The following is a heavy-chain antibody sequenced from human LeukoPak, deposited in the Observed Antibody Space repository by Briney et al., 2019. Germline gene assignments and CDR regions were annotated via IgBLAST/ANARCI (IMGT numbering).Heavy chain of an antibody. V-gene: IGHV4-39*01. Sequence: SETLSLTCTVSGGSISSSSYYWGWIRQPPGKGLEWIGSIYYSGSTYYNPSLKSRVTISVDTSKNQFSLKLSSVTAADTAVYYCARRVGVALDYWGQGTLVTVSS. J-gene: IGHJ4*02. CDR3: ARRVGVALDY. CDR1: GGSISSSSYY. CDR2: IYYSGST. D-gene: IGHD2-21*01.